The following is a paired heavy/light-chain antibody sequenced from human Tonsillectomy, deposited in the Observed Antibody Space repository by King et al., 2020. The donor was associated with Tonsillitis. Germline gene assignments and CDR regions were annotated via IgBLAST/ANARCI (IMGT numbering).Heavy chain of an antibody. J-gene: IGHJ4*02. CDR1: GFTFSSYW. V-gene: IGHV3-74*01. CDR3: ARESSVGQWQPLDY. D-gene: IGHD6-19*01. Sequence: EVQLVESGGGLGQPGGSLRLSCAASGFTFSSYWIHWVRQAPGKGLVWVSRIKSDGSYTSYADSVKGRFTISRDNAKNTVFLQMNSLSAEDTAVYYCARESSVGQWQPLDYWGQGTLVTVSS. CDR2: IKSDGSYT.
Light chain of an antibody. J-gene: IGKJ3*01. CDR3: QQSYSAPFT. Sequence: DIQMTQSPSSLSASVGDRVTITCRASQSVSIYLNWYQQKPGKAPKLLIYAASSLQSGVPSRFSGSGSGTDFTLTISSLQPEDFATYYCQQSYSAPFTFGPGTKVDIK. CDR2: AAS. V-gene: IGKV1-39*01. CDR1: QSVSIY.